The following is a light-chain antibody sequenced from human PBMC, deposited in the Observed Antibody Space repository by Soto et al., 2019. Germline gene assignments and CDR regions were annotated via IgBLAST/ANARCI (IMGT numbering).Light chain of an antibody. J-gene: IGKJ2*01. CDR3: QQYNSWPPYT. CDR2: GAS. V-gene: IGKV3-15*01. CDR1: QSVSSD. Sequence: EIVMTQSPATLSVSPGEGATLSCRASQSVSSDLAWYQQKPGQAPRLLIYGASTRATGIPARFSGSGSGTEFTLTISSLQSEDFAIYYCQQYNSWPPYTFGQGTKLEIK.